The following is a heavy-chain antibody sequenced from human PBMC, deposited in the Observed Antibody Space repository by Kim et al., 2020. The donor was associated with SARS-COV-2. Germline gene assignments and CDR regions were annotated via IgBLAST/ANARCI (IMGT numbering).Heavy chain of an antibody. CDR1: GFTFSSYG. D-gene: IGHD3-22*01. V-gene: IGHV3-33*06. CDR2: IWYDGSNK. J-gene: IGHJ4*02. CDR3: AKFDYYDSSGYYEIGSSTGTDC. Sequence: GGSLRLSCAASGFTFSSYGMHWVRQAPGKGLEWVAVIWYDGSNKYYADSVKGRFTISRDNSKNTLYLQMNSLRAEDTAVYYCAKFDYYDSSGYYEIGSSTGTDCWGQRTLVSVPS.